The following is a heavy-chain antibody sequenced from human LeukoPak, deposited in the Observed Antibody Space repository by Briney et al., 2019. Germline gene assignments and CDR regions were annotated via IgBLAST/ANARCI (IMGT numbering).Heavy chain of an antibody. D-gene: IGHD6-6*01. V-gene: IGHV1-2*02. J-gene: IGHJ4*02. CDR1: GYTFSGYY. CDR3: ASFGRAFTAPSSFFDY. Sequence: ASVKVSCTPSGYTFSGYYMHRVRQAPGQGLEWMGWINPNSGGTNYAQKFQGRVTMTRDTSISTAYMELIRLRSADTAVYYCASFGRAFTAPSSFFDYWGQGTLVTVSS. CDR2: INPNSGGT.